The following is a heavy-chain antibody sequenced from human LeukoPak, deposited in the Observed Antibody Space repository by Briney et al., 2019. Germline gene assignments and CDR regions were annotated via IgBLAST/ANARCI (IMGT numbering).Heavy chain of an antibody. J-gene: IGHJ6*02. CDR3: AKESLRFGELAQYGMDV. D-gene: IGHD3-10*01. V-gene: IGHV3-11*04. CDR1: GFTFSDYY. Sequence: PGGSLRLSCAASGFTFSDYYMSWIRQAPGKGLEWVSYISSSGSTIYYADSVEGRFTISRDNSKNTLYLQMNSLRAEDTAVYYCAKESLRFGELAQYGMDVWGQGTTVTVSS. CDR2: ISSSGSTI.